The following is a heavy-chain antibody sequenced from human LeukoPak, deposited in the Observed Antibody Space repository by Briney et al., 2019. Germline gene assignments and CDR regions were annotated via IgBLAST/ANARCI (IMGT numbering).Heavy chain of an antibody. V-gene: IGHV1-46*01. J-gene: IGHJ4*02. Sequence: ASVKVSCKASGYTFTSYYMHWVRQAPGQGLEWMGIINPSGGSTSYAQKFQGRVTMTRDTSTSTVYMELSSLRSEDTAVYYCAKNIALTGEFDSWGQGTLVTVSS. CDR2: INPSGGST. CDR3: AKNIALTGEFDS. D-gene: IGHD7-27*01. CDR1: GYTFTSYY.